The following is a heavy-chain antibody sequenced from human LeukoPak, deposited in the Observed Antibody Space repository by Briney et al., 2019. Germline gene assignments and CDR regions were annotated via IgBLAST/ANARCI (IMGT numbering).Heavy chain of an antibody. CDR3: ARDIRWYFDL. CDR1: GGSISSYY. CDR2: IYYSGST. J-gene: IGHJ2*01. Sequence: SETLSLTCTVSGGSISSYYWSWIRQPPGKGLEWIGYIYYSGSTNYNPSLKSRVTISADTSKNQFSLKLSSVTAADTAVYYCARDIRWYFDLWGRGTLVTVSS. D-gene: IGHD2-21*01. V-gene: IGHV4-59*01.